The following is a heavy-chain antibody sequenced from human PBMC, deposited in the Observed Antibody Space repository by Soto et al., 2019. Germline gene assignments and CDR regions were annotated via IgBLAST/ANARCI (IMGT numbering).Heavy chain of an antibody. CDR1: GFPFSSYA. CDR3: AKGSIEYSASVDT. D-gene: IGHD5-12*01. V-gene: IGHV3-23*01. J-gene: IGHJ5*02. CDR2: ISASGGSL. Sequence: EVQLLESGGGLVQPGGSLRLSCAASGFPFSSYAMVWVRQAPGKGLEWVSVISASGGSLYFADSVKGRFTIYRDNSKNVLSLEMNSLRAEDTATYFSAKGSIEYSASVDTWGQGTLVVVSS.